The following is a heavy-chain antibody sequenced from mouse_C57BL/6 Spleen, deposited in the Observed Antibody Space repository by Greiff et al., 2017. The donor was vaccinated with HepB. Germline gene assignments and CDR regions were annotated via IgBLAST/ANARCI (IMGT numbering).Heavy chain of an antibody. CDR1: GFSLTSYG. D-gene: IGHD2-1*01. V-gene: IGHV2-2*01. CDR2: IWSGGST. Sequence: QVQLQQSGPGLVQPSQSLSITCTVSGFSLTSYGVHWVRQSTGKGLEWLGVIWSGGSTDYNAAFISSLSISKNNSKCQVFFKVNSQQADDTAIYYCARKEMGNTSGFAYWGQGTLVTVSA. CDR3: ARKEMGNTSGFAY. J-gene: IGHJ3*01.